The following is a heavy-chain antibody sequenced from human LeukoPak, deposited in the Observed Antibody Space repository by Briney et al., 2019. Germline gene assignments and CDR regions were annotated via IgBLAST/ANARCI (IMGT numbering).Heavy chain of an antibody. J-gene: IGHJ6*02. CDR2: IYSNGNT. D-gene: IGHD2/OR15-2a*01. CDR3: GSSTFHYYYHGMDV. Sequence: GGSLRLSCAASGFIVSSKYMSWVRQAPGKGLEWVSGIYSNGNTYYADPVKGRFTISRDNSKSTLYLQMNSLRVEDTAVYYCGSSTFHYYYHGMDVRAKGPLSPSP. V-gene: IGHV3-53*01. CDR1: GFIVSSKY.